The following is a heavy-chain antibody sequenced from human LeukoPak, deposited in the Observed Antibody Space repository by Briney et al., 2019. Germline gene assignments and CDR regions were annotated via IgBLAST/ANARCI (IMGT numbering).Heavy chain of an antibody. CDR1: GFTFEESG. V-gene: IGHV3-20*04. CDR3: ARSVGPPVPDFFDD. J-gene: IGHJ4*02. D-gene: IGHD3-16*01. Sequence: GGSLRLSCVASGFTFEESGFTWVRQPPGKGLEWVSGINWNGATTAYADSVRGRFTISRDNARASVYLQMDSLRADDTALYFCARSVGPPVPDFFDDWGQGTLVTVSS. CDR2: INWNGATT.